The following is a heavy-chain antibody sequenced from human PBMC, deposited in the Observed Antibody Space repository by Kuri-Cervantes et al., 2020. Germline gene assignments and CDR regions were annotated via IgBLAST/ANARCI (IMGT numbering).Heavy chain of an antibody. Sequence: SGPTLVKPTQTLTLTCTFSGFSLSTSGMCVSWVRQPPGKALEWLTVIYWDDNNRYRPSLKRRLPITKDTSKNQVVLTMTSMDPMDAATYYCAHRSLVGAPHFDYWGQGIPVTVSS. CDR2: IYWDDNN. CDR1: GFSLSTSGMC. CDR3: AHRSLVGAPHFDY. J-gene: IGHJ4*02. D-gene: IGHD1-26*01. V-gene: IGHV2-5*08.